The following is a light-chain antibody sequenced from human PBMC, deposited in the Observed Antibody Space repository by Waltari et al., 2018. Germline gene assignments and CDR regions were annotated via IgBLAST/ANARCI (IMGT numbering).Light chain of an antibody. CDR2: GAS. V-gene: IGKV3-20*01. Sequence: DIVLPQSPGTLSLSPGERATLSCRASQSVSSSYLAWYQQKPGQAPRLLIYGASSSATGIPDRFSGSGSGSDFTLTISRLEPEDFAVYYCQQYGSSPQTFGQGTKVEIK. J-gene: IGKJ1*01. CDR1: QSVSSSY. CDR3: QQYGSSPQT.